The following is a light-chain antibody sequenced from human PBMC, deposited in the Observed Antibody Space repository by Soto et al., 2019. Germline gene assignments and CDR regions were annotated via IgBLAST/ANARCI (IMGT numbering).Light chain of an antibody. CDR3: QRYGSSPLIT. CDR1: QSVSSSS. Sequence: ETVLTQSPGTLSLSPGERATLSWRARQSVSSSSLAWYQQRPGQAPRLLIYGTSSRATGIPDRFSGSGSGTDFTLTISRLEPEDFAVYFCQRYGSSPLITFGQGTRLEIK. CDR2: GTS. J-gene: IGKJ5*01. V-gene: IGKV3-20*01.